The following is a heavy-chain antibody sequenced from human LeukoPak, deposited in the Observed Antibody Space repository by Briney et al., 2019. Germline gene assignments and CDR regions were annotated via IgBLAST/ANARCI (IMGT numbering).Heavy chain of an antibody. Sequence: SETLSLTCAVYGGSFSGYYWSWIRQPPGKGLEWIGEINHSGSTNYNPSFKSRVTISVDTSKNQFSLKLSSVTAADTAVYYCARGYSSSWYAYWGQGTLVTVSS. CDR2: INHSGST. D-gene: IGHD6-13*01. CDR1: GGSFSGYY. J-gene: IGHJ4*02. V-gene: IGHV4-34*01. CDR3: ARGYSSSWYAY.